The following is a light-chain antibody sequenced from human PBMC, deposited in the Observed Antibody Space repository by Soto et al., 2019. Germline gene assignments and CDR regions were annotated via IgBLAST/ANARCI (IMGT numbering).Light chain of an antibody. Sequence: DIQMTQSPSSLSASIGDRVTITCRASQDIDNFLAWYQQKPGKVPKLLIYAASTFQSGVPSRFSGSGSGTDFTLTISSLQPEDVAAYYCQKCKVAPFTFGGGTKVDIK. V-gene: IGKV1-27*01. CDR2: AAS. CDR3: QKCKVAPFT. CDR1: QDIDNF. J-gene: IGKJ4*01.